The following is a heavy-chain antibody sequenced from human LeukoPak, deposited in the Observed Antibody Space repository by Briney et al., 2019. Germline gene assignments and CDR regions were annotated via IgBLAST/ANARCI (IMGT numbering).Heavy chain of an antibody. CDR1: GFTFTNYA. V-gene: IGHV3-23*01. CDR2: ISGGVGST. D-gene: IGHD3-9*01. Sequence: GGSLRLSCAASGFTFTNYAMSWVRQAPGRGLEWVSGISGGVGSTYYADSSKGRFSFSRDNSKNNLYLHMNSLRAEDTAVYYCAKASHYDVLPGRFSARLWYFDYWGQGTLVTVSS. J-gene: IGHJ4*02. CDR3: AKASHYDVLPGRFSARLWYFDY.